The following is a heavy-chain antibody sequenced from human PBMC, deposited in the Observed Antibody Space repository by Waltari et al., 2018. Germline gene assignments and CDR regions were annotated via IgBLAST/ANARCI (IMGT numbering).Heavy chain of an antibody. J-gene: IGHJ4*02. CDR3: ARHANIAVDRVGGHDY. CDR2: IYPGDSDT. Sequence: EVQLVQSGAEVKKPGESLKISCKGSGYSFTSYWIGWVRQMPGKGLEWMGIIYPGDSDTRYIPSFQGQVTISADKSISTAYLQWSSLKASDTAMYYCARHANIAVDRVGGHDYWGQGTLVTVSS. CDR1: GYSFTSYW. D-gene: IGHD6-19*01. V-gene: IGHV5-51*01.